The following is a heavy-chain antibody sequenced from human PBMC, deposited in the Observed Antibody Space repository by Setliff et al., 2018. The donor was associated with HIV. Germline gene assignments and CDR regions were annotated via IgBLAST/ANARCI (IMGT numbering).Heavy chain of an antibody. J-gene: IGHJ4*02. D-gene: IGHD1-1*01. CDR1: GVFFSDYS. Sequence: GESLKLSCAASGVFFSDYSMHWVRQAPGKGLEWVAVVSYDGTKKYYVDSVKGRFTISRDHSKSTLYLQMNSLRPEDTGVYFCARGGGLTLEASFDHWGQGTLVTVSS. V-gene: IGHV3-30*04. CDR3: ARGGGLTLEASFDH. CDR2: VSYDGTKK.